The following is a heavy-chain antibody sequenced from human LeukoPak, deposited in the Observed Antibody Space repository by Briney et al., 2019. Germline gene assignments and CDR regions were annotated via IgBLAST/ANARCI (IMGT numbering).Heavy chain of an antibody. CDR2: ISAYNGNT. D-gene: IGHD4-17*01. Sequence: ASVKVSCKASVYTLTSYVISWVGRSPGQGREGRGGISAYNGNTNYAQKLQGRVTMTTDTSKSTAYIELRSLRSDDTAVYSCARADRLFYGDYGYFDLWGRGTLVTVSS. J-gene: IGHJ2*01. V-gene: IGHV1-18*01. CDR3: ARADRLFYGDYGYFDL. CDR1: VYTLTSYV.